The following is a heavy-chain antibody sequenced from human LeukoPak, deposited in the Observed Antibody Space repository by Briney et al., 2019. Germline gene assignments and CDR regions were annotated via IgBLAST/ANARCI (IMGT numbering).Heavy chain of an antibody. V-gene: IGHV3-64D*06. Sequence: PGGSLRLPCSASGFSFSSLRMHWVRQAPGKGLEYVSGISSDGGSTYYADSVKGRFTISRDNSKNTLFLQVSSLRPEDTAVYYCVNQISGWVYWGRGTLVTVSS. D-gene: IGHD6-19*01. CDR2: ISSDGGST. CDR3: VNQISGWVY. CDR1: GFSFSSLR. J-gene: IGHJ4*02.